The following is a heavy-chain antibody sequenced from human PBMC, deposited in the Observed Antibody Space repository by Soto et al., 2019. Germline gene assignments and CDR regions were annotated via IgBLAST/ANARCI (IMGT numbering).Heavy chain of an antibody. V-gene: IGHV3-7*01. D-gene: IGHD3-9*01. Sequence: GGSLRLSCAASGFTFSSYRMSWVRQAPGKGLEWVANIKQDGSEKYYVDSVKGRFTISRDNAKNSLYLQMNSLRAEDTAVYYCAREGRYYDILTGYSPYYFDYWGQGTLVTVSS. CDR3: AREGRYYDILTGYSPYYFDY. CDR2: IKQDGSEK. CDR1: GFTFSSYR. J-gene: IGHJ4*02.